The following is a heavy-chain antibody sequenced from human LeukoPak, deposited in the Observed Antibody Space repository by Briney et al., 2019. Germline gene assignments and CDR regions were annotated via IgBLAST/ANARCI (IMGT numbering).Heavy chain of an antibody. J-gene: IGHJ3*01. Sequence: GESLKISCKGSGYSFTGYWIAWVRQMPGKGLEWMGIIYPGDSDTRYSPSFQGQVTISADKSISTAYLQWSSLRASDTAIYFCARQDAGSFDVWGQGTKVTVSP. CDR3: ARQDAGSFDV. CDR2: IYPGDSDT. CDR1: GYSFTGYW. V-gene: IGHV5-51*01.